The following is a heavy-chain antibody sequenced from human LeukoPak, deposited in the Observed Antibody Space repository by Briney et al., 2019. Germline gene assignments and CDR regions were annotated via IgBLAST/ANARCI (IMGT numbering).Heavy chain of an antibody. CDR1: VCTFSIYA. J-gene: IGHJ5*02. D-gene: IGHD4-23*01. Sequence: SVNVSFKASVCTFSIYAISWVRQAPGQALEWMGMIIPILGITNYAQKFQGRVTITADKSTSTAYMELSSLRSEDTAVYYCARGSMTTVVTENWFDPWGQGTLVTVSS. CDR3: ARGSMTTVVTENWFDP. V-gene: IGHV1-69*04. CDR2: IIPILGIT.